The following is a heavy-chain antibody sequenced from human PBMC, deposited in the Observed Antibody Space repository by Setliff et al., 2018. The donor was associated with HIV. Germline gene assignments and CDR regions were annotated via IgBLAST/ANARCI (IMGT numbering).Heavy chain of an antibody. J-gene: IGHJ5*02. D-gene: IGHD2-2*02. V-gene: IGHV3-NL1*01. CDR3: AKGVKYLDP. CDR1: GFILSRYG. CDR2: ICDDGRT. Sequence: PGGSLRLSCAASGFILSRYGMHWVRQAPGKGLEWVSVICDDGRTYYADSVKGRFTISRDTSINLVYLHMHRLIAEDTAVYYCAKGVKYLDPWGQGTLVTVSS.